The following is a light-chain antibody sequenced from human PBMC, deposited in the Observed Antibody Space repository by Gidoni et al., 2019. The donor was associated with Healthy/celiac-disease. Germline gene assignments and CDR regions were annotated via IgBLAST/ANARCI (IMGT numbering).Light chain of an antibody. CDR2: GAS. CDR1: PSVSSN. J-gene: IGKJ2*01. V-gene: IGKV3-15*01. CDR3: QQYNNWPPYT. Sequence: ELVMTQSPATLSVSPGERATLSCRASPSVSSNLAWYQQKPGQAPRLLIYGASTRATGIPARFSGSGSGTEVTLTISSLQSEDFAVYYCQQYNNWPPYTFGLGTKLEIK.